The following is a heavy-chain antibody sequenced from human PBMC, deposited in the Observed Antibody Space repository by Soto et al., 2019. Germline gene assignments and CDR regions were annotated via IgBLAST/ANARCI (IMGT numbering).Heavy chain of an antibody. D-gene: IGHD3-3*01. CDR2: ISAYSGKT. J-gene: IGHJ5*02. Sequence: GASVKVSCKASGYTFTSYGISWVRQAPGQGLEWMGWISAYSGKTNYAQKFQGRVTITADTSTSTAYMELSSLRSEDTAVYYCARCEYYDFWSGYLPFSGNWFDPWGQGTLVTVSS. V-gene: IGHV1-18*01. CDR3: ARCEYYDFWSGYLPFSGNWFDP. CDR1: GYTFTSYG.